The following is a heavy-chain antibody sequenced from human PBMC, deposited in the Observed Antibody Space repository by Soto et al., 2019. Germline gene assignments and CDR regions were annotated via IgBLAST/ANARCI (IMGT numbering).Heavy chain of an antibody. CDR1: GFTFSSYD. Sequence: EVQLVESGGGLVQPGGSLRLSCAASGFTFSSYDMHWVRQATGKGLEWVSAIGTAGDTYYPGSVKGRFTISRENAKNSLYLPMNSLRAGDTAVYYCARFDWLLSALDYWGQGTLVTVSS. V-gene: IGHV3-13*01. CDR3: ARFDWLLSALDY. J-gene: IGHJ4*02. D-gene: IGHD3-9*01. CDR2: IGTAGDT.